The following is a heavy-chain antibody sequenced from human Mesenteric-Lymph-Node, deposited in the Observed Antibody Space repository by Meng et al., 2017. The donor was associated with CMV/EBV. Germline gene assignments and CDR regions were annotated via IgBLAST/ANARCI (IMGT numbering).Heavy chain of an antibody. J-gene: IGHJ6*02. CDR1: GFTFSRYW. CDR2: INNDGSSI. Sequence: GESLKISCAASGFTFSRYWMHWVRQAPGKGLVWVSRINNDGSSITYADSVKGRFTISRDNAKNTLFLQMNSLRAEDTAVYYCARDEGGWFWSGYPSRYYYYGMDVWGQGTTVTVSS. V-gene: IGHV3-74*01. CDR3: ARDEGGWFWSGYPSRYYYYGMDV. D-gene: IGHD3-3*01.